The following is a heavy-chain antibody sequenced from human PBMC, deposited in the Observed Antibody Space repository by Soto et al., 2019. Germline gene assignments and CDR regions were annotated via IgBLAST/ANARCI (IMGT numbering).Heavy chain of an antibody. J-gene: IGHJ4*02. V-gene: IGHV3-15*01. CDR1: EFTFANAW. CDR2: IKSKADGGTT. D-gene: IGHD4-17*01. CDR3: TSLYYGH. Sequence: PXVSLRLSCAASEFTFANAWISWVRQAPGKGLEWVGRIKSKADGGTTDYAAPVKGRFTISRDESQNTLYLQMNSLKTEDTAVYYCTSLYYGHWGQGTLVTVSS.